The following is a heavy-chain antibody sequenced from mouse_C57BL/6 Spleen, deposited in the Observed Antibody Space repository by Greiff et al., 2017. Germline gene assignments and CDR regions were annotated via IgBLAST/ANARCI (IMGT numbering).Heavy chain of an antibody. V-gene: IGHV1-78*01. D-gene: IGHD2-2*01. CDR1: GYTFTDHT. J-gene: IGHJ4*01. CDR3: ARTDGYDYYAMDD. Sequence: QVQLQQSDAELVKPGASVKISCKVSGYTFTDHTIHWMKQRPEQGLEWIGYIYPRDGSTKYNEKFKGKATLTAAKSSSTAYMQLNSLTAEDSAVYFCARTDGYDYYAMDDWGQGTSVTVSS. CDR2: IYPRDGST.